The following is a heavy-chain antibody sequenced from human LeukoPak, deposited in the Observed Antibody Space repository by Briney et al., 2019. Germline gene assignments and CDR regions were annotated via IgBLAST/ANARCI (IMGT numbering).Heavy chain of an antibody. J-gene: IGHJ4*02. D-gene: IGHD5-24*01. CDR2: ISSSSYI. CDR1: GFTFSSYS. Sequence: GGSLRLSCAASGFTFSSYSMNWVRQAPGKGLEWVSSISSSSYIYYTESVKGRFTISRDNAKKSLYLQMNSLRAEDTAVYYCARALDGYREDFDYWGQGTLVTVSS. V-gene: IGHV3-21*01. CDR3: ARALDGYREDFDY.